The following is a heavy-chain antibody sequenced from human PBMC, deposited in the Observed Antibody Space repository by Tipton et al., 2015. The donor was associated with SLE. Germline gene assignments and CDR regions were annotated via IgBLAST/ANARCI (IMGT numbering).Heavy chain of an antibody. CDR1: GGSFSGYY. CDR3: ARNPGRGVRYFDL. D-gene: IGHD1-14*01. J-gene: IGHJ2*01. CDR2: ISDSGSA. V-gene: IGHV4-59*07. Sequence: TLSLTCAVYGGSFSGYYWSWIRLPPGKGLEWIGYISDSGSADYNPSLKSRVTISVDTSKNQFSLKLSSVTAADTAVYYCARNPGRGVRYFDLWGRGTLVTVSS.